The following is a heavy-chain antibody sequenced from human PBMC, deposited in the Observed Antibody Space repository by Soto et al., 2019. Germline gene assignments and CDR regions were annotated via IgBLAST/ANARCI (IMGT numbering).Heavy chain of an antibody. CDR3: ARLRRYCSSTSSSWFDP. D-gene: IGHD2-2*01. CDR2: ISAYNGNP. Sequence: ASVKVSCKASGYNFTSYGISWVRQAPGQGLEWMGWISAYNGNPNYVQKLQVRVTMTTDTSTSTAYMELRSLRSDDTAVYYCARLRRYCSSTSSSWFDPWGQGTLVTVSS. CDR1: GYNFTSYG. V-gene: IGHV1-18*04. J-gene: IGHJ5*02.